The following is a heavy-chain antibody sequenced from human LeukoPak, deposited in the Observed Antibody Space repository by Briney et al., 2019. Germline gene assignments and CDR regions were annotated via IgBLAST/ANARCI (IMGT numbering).Heavy chain of an antibody. CDR3: ARGQTYYYDSSGYYPHYYYYMDV. V-gene: IGHV4-34*01. J-gene: IGHJ6*03. CDR1: SGSFSNYY. Sequence: SETLSLTCAVYSGSFSNYYWSWIRQPPGKGLEWIGEINQSGSTNYNPSLKGRVTISVDTSKNQFSLKLSSVTAADTAVYYCARGQTYYYDSSGYYPHYYYYMDVWGKGTTVTISS. CDR2: INQSGST. D-gene: IGHD3-22*01.